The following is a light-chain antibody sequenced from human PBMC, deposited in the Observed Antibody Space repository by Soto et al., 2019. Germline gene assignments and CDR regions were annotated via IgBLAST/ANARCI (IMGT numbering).Light chain of an antibody. CDR1: QGISNY. V-gene: IGKV1-16*02. CDR2: PAS. Sequence: DIQMTQSPSSLSASVGDRVTITCRASQGISNYLGWFQQKPGQAPKSLIYPASSLQSGVPSKFSGSGSGTDFTLTISSLQPEDSATYYCHQYNSLPLTFGGGTKVEI. CDR3: HQYNSLPLT. J-gene: IGKJ4*01.